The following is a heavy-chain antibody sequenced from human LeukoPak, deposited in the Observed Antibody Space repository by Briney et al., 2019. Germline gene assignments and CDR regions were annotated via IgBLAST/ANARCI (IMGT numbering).Heavy chain of an antibody. CDR3: AKDRGAGYSSSRYVTGHYFDY. V-gene: IGHV3-30*02. CDR1: GFTFSSYG. J-gene: IGHJ4*02. D-gene: IGHD6-13*01. Sequence: GGSLRLSCAASGFTFSSYGMHWVRQAPGKGLEWVAFIRYDGSNKYYADSVKGRFTISRDNSKNTLYLQMNSLRAEDTAVYYCAKDRGAGYSSSRYVTGHYFDYWGQGTLVTVSS. CDR2: IRYDGSNK.